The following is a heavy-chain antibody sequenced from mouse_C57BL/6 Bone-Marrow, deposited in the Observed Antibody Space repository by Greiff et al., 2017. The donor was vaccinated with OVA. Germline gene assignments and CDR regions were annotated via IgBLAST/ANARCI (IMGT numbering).Heavy chain of an antibody. J-gene: IGHJ3*01. CDR2: INPGSGGT. D-gene: IGHD2-1*01. Sequence: VKLMESGAELVRPGTSVKVSCKASGYAFTNYLIEWVKQRPGQGLEWIGVINPGSGGTNYNEKFKGKATLTADKSSSTAYMQLSSLTSEDSAVYVCARSGGNYAWFAYWGQGTLVTVSA. CDR3: ARSGGNYAWFAY. CDR1: GYAFTNYL. V-gene: IGHV1-54*01.